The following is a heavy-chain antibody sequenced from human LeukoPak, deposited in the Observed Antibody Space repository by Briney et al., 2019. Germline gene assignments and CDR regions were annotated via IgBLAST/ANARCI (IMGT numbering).Heavy chain of an antibody. V-gene: IGHV4-59*01. CDR2: MQLTGNS. J-gene: IGHJ1*01. D-gene: IGHD5-18*01. CDR3: ARDKQHSYGRYFDH. CDR1: AGSISTYH. Sequence: SETLSLTCTVSAGSISTYHWNWIRKSPEKGLDWIVYMQLTGNSDYTPSFKSRVSISVDMSRNQIVLYLTSVTAADTAVYFCARDKQHSYGRYFDHWGQGILVTVCS.